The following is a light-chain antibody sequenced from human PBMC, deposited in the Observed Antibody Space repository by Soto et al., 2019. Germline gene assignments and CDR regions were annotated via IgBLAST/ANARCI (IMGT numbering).Light chain of an antibody. CDR3: AAWDDSLSSYV. Sequence: QSALTQPPSASGTPGQRVTISCSGSSSNIGSNTVNWYQHLPGTAPKLLIFTDDQRPSGVPDRFSGSKSGTSASLAIGGLQSQDEADYYRAAWDDSLSSYVFGPGTKVTVL. V-gene: IGLV1-44*01. CDR2: TDD. CDR1: SSNIGSNT. J-gene: IGLJ1*01.